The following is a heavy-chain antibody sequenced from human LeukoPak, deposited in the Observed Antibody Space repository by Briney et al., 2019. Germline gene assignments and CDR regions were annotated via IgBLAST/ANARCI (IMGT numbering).Heavy chain of an antibody. J-gene: IGHJ4*02. D-gene: IGHD3-9*01. V-gene: IGHV3-30-3*01. CDR3: AKWGDYDILTGYYVSDF. CDR2: ISYDGSNK. CDR1: GFTFSSYA. Sequence: GGSLRLSCAASGFTFSSYAVHWVRQAPGKGLEWVAVISYDGSNKYYADSVKGRFTISRGNSKNTLYVEMNTLRAEDTAVYYCAKWGDYDILTGYYVSDFWGQGTLVTVSS.